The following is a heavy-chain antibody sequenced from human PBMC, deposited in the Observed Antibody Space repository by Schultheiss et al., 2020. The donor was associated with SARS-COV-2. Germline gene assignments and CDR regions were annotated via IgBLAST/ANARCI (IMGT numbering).Heavy chain of an antibody. CDR2: ISSSSSYI. Sequence: GESLKISCAASGFTFSNYYMSWIRQAPGKGLEWVSSISSSSSYIYYADSVKGRFTISRDNAKNSLYLQMNSLRAEDTAVYYCARGRKSITIFGVVPAADATSYGMDVWGQGTTVTVSS. CDR1: GFTFSNYY. V-gene: IGHV3-21*01. D-gene: IGHD3-3*01. J-gene: IGHJ6*02. CDR3: ARGRKSITIFGVVPAADATSYGMDV.